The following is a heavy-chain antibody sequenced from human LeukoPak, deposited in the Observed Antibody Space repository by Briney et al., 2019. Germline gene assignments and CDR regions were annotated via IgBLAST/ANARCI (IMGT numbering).Heavy chain of an antibody. CDR3: ARGPAWELPIAYFDC. D-gene: IGHD1-26*01. V-gene: IGHV3-7*01. CDR2: IKQDGSEK. J-gene: IGHJ4*02. Sequence: PGGSLRLSCAASGFTFSSYWMSWVRQAPGKGLEWVANIKQDGSEKYYVDSVKGRFTISRDNAKNSLYLQMNSLRAEDTAVYYCARGPAWELPIAYFDCWGQGTLVTVSS. CDR1: GFTFSSYW.